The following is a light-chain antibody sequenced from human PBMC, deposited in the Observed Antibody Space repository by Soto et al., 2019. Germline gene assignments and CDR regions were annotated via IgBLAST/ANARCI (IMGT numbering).Light chain of an antibody. CDR2: RDT. V-gene: IGLV3-25*02. CDR3: QSADSSGSWV. CDR1: ELAKQH. Sequence: SYELTQPSSVSVSPGQTARITCSGDELAKQHAHWYQQKPGQAPVRLIYRDTERPSGIPERFSGTSSGTTVTLTISGAQAEDEADYYCQSADSSGSWVFGGGTKLT. J-gene: IGLJ3*02.